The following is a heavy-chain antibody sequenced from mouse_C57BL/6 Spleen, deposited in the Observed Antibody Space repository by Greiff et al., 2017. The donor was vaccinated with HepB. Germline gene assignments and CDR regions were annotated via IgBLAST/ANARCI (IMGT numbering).Heavy chain of an antibody. D-gene: IGHD1-1*01. Sequence: VKLMESGPGLVAPSQSLSITCTVSGFSLTSYAISWVRQPPGKGLEWLGVIWTGGGTNYNSALKSRLSISKDNSKSQVFLKMNSLQTDDTARYYCARNDYGSRDAMDYWGQGTSVTVSS. CDR2: IWTGGGT. CDR1: GFSLTSYA. CDR3: ARNDYGSRDAMDY. J-gene: IGHJ4*01. V-gene: IGHV2-9-1*01.